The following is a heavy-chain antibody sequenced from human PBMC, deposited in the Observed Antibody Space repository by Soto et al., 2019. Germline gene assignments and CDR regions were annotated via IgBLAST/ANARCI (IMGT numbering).Heavy chain of an antibody. CDR1: GGSISSGGYY. Sequence: SETLSLTCTVSGGSISSGGYYWSWIRQHPVKGLEWIGYIYYSGSTYYNPSLNSRVTISVDTSKNQFSLKLSSVTAADTAVYYCARIASVGATYRYYYYGMDVWGQGTTVTVSS. J-gene: IGHJ6*02. CDR3: ARIASVGATYRYYYYGMDV. CDR2: IYYSGST. D-gene: IGHD1-26*01. V-gene: IGHV4-31*03.